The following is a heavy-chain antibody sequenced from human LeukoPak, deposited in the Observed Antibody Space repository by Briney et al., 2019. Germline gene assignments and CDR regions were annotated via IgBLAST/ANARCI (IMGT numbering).Heavy chain of an antibody. CDR3: AKGGYFAFED. CDR1: GFTFSAYD. D-gene: IGHD2-2*03. Sequence: GGSLRLSCTASGFTFSAYDMQWVRQAPGKGLEWVSGISRSGPTYYTDSGKVRCTISRDNFKNTLSLQMTSLRADNTAVYYCAKGGYFAFEDWGQGTMLSVSS. V-gene: IGHV3-23*01. CDR2: ISRSGPT. J-gene: IGHJ3*01.